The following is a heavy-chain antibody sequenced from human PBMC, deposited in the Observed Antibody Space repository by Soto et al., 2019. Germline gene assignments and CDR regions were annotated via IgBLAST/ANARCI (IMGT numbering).Heavy chain of an antibody. J-gene: IGHJ6*02. CDR2: ISAYNGNT. CDR1: VYTFTSYG. CDR3: AKDIRFLEWLSVFQDTHPYYYGMDV. Sequence: AFMKDSCKPSVYTFTSYGISNVRPAPGQVLEWMGRISAYNGNTNYAQKLQGRVTMTTDTSTSTAYMELRSLRSDDTAVYYCAKDIRFLEWLSVFQDTHPYYYGMDVWGQGTTVTVSS. V-gene: IGHV1-18*01. D-gene: IGHD3-3*01.